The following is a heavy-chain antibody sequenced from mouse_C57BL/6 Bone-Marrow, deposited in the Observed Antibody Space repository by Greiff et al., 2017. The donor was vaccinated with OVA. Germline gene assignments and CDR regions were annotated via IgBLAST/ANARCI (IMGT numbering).Heavy chain of an antibody. Sequence: VQLQQSGAELVRPGASVKLSCTASGFNIKDDYMHWVKQRPEQGLEWIGWIDPENGDTEYASKFQGKATITADTSSNTAHLQLSSLTSEDTAVYYCTFITTVVEGYFDVWGTGTTVTVSS. J-gene: IGHJ1*03. D-gene: IGHD1-1*01. CDR2: IDPENGDT. CDR3: TFITTVVEGYFDV. V-gene: IGHV14-4*01. CDR1: GFNIKDDY.